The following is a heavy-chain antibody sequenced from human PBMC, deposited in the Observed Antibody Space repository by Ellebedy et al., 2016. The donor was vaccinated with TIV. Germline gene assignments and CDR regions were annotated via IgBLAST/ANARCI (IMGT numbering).Heavy chain of an antibody. V-gene: IGHV3-21*01. Sequence: GESLKISXAASGFTFSSYSMNWVRQAPGKGLEWVSSISSSSSYIYYADSVKGRFTISRDNSKNTLYLQMNSLRAEDTAVYYCARDQTSILSYYYYGMDVWGQGTTVTVSS. J-gene: IGHJ6*02. D-gene: IGHD1-7*01. CDR2: ISSSSSYI. CDR3: ARDQTSILSYYYYGMDV. CDR1: GFTFSSYS.